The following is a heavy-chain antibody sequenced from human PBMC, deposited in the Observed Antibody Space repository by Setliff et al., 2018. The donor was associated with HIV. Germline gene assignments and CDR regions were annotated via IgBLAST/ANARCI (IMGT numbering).Heavy chain of an antibody. J-gene: IGHJ4*02. CDR2: IYHSGKT. CDR1: GYSISSGFY. D-gene: IGHD3-16*01. CDR3: ARTSVITLALDY. Sequence: TSETLSLTCAVSGYSISSGFYWGWIRQPPGKGLEWIGSIYHSGKTYYNPSLKSRVTISVDTSKNQFSLKLTSVTAEDTAVFYCARTSVITLALDYWGQGTLVTVSS. V-gene: IGHV4-38-2*01.